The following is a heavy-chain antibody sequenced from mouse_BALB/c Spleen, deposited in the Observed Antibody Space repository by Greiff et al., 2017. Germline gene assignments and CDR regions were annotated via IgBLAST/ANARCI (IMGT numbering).Heavy chain of an antibody. CDR2: IAPGSGST. CDR1: VYTFTSYW. D-gene: IGHD2-14*01. V-gene: IGHV1S41*01. Sequence: DLVKPGASVKLSCKASVYTFTSYWINWIKQRPGQGLEWIGRIAPGSGSTYYNEMFKGKATLTVDTSSSTAYIQLSSLSSEDSAVYFCARKHHRPDAMDYWGQGTSVTVSS. CDR3: ARKHHRPDAMDY. J-gene: IGHJ4*01.